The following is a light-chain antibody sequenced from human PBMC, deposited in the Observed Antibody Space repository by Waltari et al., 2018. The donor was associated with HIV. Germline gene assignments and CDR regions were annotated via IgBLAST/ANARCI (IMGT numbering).Light chain of an antibody. CDR3: PAWDDSLNDSYV. CDR2: SNN. V-gene: IGLV1-44*01. J-gene: IGLJ1*01. Sequence: QSVLTQPPSASGTPGQRVTISCSGSSSNIGSNAVNWYQQLPGTAPKLLIYSNNQRPSGVPDRFSGSKSGTSASLAISGLQSDDEADYYCPAWDDSLNDSYVFGPGTKVTVL. CDR1: SSNIGSNA.